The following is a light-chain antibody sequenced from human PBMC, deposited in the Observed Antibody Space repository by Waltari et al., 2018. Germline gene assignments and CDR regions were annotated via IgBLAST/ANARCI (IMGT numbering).Light chain of an antibody. CDR3: SSYAGSGSPRV. V-gene: IGLV2-23*01. Sequence: QSALIHPASVSGSPGQSITMSCTETNSDVGSYNLVSWYQQHPGKAPKFLIYEGSKRPSGVSYRFSGSKSGNTASLTISGLQADDEADYYCSSYAGSGSPRVFGGGTKLTVL. J-gene: IGLJ3*02. CDR2: EGS. CDR1: NSDVGSYNL.